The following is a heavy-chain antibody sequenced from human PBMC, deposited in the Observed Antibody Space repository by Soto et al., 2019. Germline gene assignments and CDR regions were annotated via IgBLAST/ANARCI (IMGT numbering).Heavy chain of an antibody. Sequence: PSETLSLTCTVSGGSISSYYWSWIRQPPGKGLEWIGYIYYSGSTNYNPSLKSRVTISVDTSKNQFSLKLSSVTAADTAVYYCARLLGYCSSTSCWGHFDYWGQGTLVTVSS. J-gene: IGHJ4*02. CDR1: GGSISSYY. CDR2: IYYSGST. V-gene: IGHV4-59*08. CDR3: ARLLGYCSSTSCWGHFDY. D-gene: IGHD2-2*01.